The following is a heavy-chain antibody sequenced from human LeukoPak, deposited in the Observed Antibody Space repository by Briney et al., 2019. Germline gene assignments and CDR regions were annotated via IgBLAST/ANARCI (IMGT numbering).Heavy chain of an antibody. V-gene: IGHV3-7*03. CDR3: ARGSTIVRCHYYGMDV. CDR1: GFSFRSYW. D-gene: IGHD3-10*01. CDR2: IKEGGSEK. Sequence: GGSLRLSCAASGFSFRSYWMSWVRQAPGKGLEWVANIKEGGSEKYYVDSVKGRFTISRDNDKNTLYLQMSGLRAEDTAVYYCARGSTIVRCHYYGMDVWVKGTTVTVSS. J-gene: IGHJ6*04.